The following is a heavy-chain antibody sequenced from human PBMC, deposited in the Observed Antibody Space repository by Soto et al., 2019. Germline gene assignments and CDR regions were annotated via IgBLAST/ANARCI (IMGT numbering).Heavy chain of an antibody. Sequence: GGSLRLSCAASGFTFSSYGMHWVRQAPGKGLEWVAVISYDGSNKYYADSVKGRFTISRDNSKNTLYLQMNSLRAEDTAVYYCAKDPRGYSYGSTGGYYYYYYMDVWGKGTTVTVSS. V-gene: IGHV3-30*18. J-gene: IGHJ6*03. CDR1: GFTFSSYG. CDR2: ISYDGSNK. D-gene: IGHD5-18*01. CDR3: AKDPRGYSYGSTGGYYYYYYMDV.